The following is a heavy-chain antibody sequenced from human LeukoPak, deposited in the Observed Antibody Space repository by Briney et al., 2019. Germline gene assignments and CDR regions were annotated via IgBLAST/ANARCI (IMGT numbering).Heavy chain of an antibody. V-gene: IGHV4-59*01. CDR2: IYYSGST. CDR3: ARAINQYYFDY. J-gene: IGHJ4*02. CDR1: GGSISSYY. D-gene: IGHD1-14*01. Sequence: PSETLSLTCTVSGGSISSYYWSWIRQPPGKGLEWIGYIYYSGSTNYNPSLKSRVTISVDTSKNQFSLKLSPVTAADTAVYYCARAINQYYFDYWGQGTLVTVSS.